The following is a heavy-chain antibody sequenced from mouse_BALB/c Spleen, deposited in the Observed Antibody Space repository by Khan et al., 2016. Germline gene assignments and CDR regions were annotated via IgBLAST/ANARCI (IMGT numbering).Heavy chain of an antibody. J-gene: IGHJ4*01. CDR2: INTNTGEP. D-gene: IGHD2-2*01. V-gene: IGHV9-3*02. CDR1: GYTFTNYG. CDR3: ASDGYAYFAMDY. Sequence: QIQLVQSGPELKKPGETVKISCKAVGYTFTNYGMNWVKQAPGKGLKWMGWINTNTGEPTYAEEFKGRFAFSLETSARTAYLQINNLKNEDTATYYCASDGYAYFAMDYGGQGTSVTFSS.